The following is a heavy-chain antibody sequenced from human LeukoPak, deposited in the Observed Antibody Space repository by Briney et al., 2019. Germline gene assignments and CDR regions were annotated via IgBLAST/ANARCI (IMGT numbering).Heavy chain of an antibody. CDR3: ARASLYDNSAYYLDY. V-gene: IGHV3-20*04. Sequence: GGSLRLSCAASGFTFDNYGMTWVRQVPGKGLEWVSGVNWNGGSTGYADSVKGRFTISRDNAKNSLYLQMNSLRAEDTALYYCARASLYDNSAYYLDYWGQGTLVTVSS. CDR1: GFTFDNYG. CDR2: VNWNGGST. D-gene: IGHD3-22*01. J-gene: IGHJ4*02.